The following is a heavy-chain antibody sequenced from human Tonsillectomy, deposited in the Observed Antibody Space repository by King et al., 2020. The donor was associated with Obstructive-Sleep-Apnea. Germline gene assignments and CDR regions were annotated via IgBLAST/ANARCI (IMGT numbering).Heavy chain of an antibody. Sequence: VQLQESGPGLVEPSETLSLTCTVSGASVNSFYWRWIRQPAGEGLEWIGRIYTSGSTDYNPSLKSLVTMSVDTSKNQFSLKLTSVTAADTAVYYCARVGETIYYYYGMDVWGQGTTVTVS. CDR1: GASVNSFY. V-gene: IGHV4-4*07. J-gene: IGHJ6*02. CDR2: IYTSGST. D-gene: IGHD1-7*01. CDR3: ARVGETIYYYYGMDV.